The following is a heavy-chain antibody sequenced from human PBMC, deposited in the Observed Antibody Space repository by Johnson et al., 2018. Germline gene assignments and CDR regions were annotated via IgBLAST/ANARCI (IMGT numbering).Heavy chain of an antibody. V-gene: IGHV3-64*01. Sequence: VQLVQSGGGLVQPGGSLRLSCAASGFTFSSYAMHWVRQAPGKGLEYVSAISSNGGSTYYANSVKGRFTISRDNPKNTLYLQMNSLRAEDTAVYYCASAHIVVVTAAYAFDIWGQGTMVTVSS. CDR3: ASAHIVVVTAAYAFDI. J-gene: IGHJ3*02. CDR1: GFTFSSYA. CDR2: ISSNGGST. D-gene: IGHD2-21*02.